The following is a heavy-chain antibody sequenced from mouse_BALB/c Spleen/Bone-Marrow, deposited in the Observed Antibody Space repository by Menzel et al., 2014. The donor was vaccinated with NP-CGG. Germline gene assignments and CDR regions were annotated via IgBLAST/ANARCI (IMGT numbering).Heavy chain of an antibody. CDR1: GFTFSSFG. CDR3: AREYGNCWFAY. D-gene: IGHD2-10*02. Sequence: DVKLVESGGGLVQLGGSRKLSCAASGFTFSSFGMHWVRQAPEKGLEWVAYISSGSSTTYYADTVKGRFTISRDNPKNTLFLQMTSLRSEDTAMYYCAREYGNCWFAYWGQGTLVTVSA. V-gene: IGHV5-17*02. CDR2: ISSGSSTT. J-gene: IGHJ3*01.